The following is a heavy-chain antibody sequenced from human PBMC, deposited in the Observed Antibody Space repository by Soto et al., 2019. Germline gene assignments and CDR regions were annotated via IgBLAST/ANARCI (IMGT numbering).Heavy chain of an antibody. CDR3: ARAERRYYDILTGAFDY. CDR2: IIPIFGTA. D-gene: IGHD3-9*01. V-gene: IGHV1-69*13. CDR1: GGTFSSYA. Sequence: ASVKVSCKASGGTFSSYAISWVRQAPGQGLEWMGGIIPIFGTANYAQKFQGRVTITADESTSTAYMELSSLRSEDTAVYYCARAERRYYDILTGAFDYWGQGTLVTVSS. J-gene: IGHJ4*02.